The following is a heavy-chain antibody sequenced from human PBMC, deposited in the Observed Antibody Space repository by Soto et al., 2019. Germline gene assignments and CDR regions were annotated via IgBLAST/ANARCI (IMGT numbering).Heavy chain of an antibody. CDR2: INNDGSDT. CDR1: GFTFRYYW. J-gene: IGHJ4*02. Sequence: VHLVESGGGLVQPGGSLRLSCAASGFTFRYYWLHWVRQVPGRGPVWVSGINNDGSDTFYADFVEGRFTNSRDNAKNTVYLQMDSLRAEDTAVYYCGSLFEFWGQGTLVTVPS. V-gene: IGHV3-74*01. CDR3: GSLFEF.